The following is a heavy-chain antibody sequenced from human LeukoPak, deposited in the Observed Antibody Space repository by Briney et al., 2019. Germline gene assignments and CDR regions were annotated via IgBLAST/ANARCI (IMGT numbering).Heavy chain of an antibody. J-gene: IGHJ3*02. Sequence: SETLSLTCTVSGGSISSSSYYWGWIRQPPGKGLEWIGSIYYSGSTYYNPSLKSRVTISVDTSKNQFSLKLSSVTAADTAVYYCARDLRIAAAGFAFDIWGQGTMVTVSS. CDR1: GGSISSSSYY. V-gene: IGHV4-39*07. D-gene: IGHD6-13*01. CDR3: ARDLRIAAAGFAFDI. CDR2: IYYSGST.